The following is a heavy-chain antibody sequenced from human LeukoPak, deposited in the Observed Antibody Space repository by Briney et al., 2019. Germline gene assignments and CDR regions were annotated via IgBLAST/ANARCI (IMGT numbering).Heavy chain of an antibody. D-gene: IGHD2-15*01. CDR3: ARVRCSGGSCYQGWFDP. J-gene: IGHJ5*02. CDR2: INSDGSST. CDR1: GFTFSSYW. V-gene: IGHV3-74*01. Sequence: GGSLRLSCAASGFTFSSYWMHWVRQAPGKGLVWVSRINSDGSSTSYADSVKGRFTISRDNAKNTLYLRMNSLRAEDTAVYYCARVRCSGGSCYQGWFDPWGQGTLVTVSS.